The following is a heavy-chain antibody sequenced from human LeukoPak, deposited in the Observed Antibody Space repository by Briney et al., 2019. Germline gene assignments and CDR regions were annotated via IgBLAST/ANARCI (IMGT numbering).Heavy chain of an antibody. J-gene: IGHJ6*03. V-gene: IGHV3-23*01. CDR1: GGSISSYY. CDR2: ISASGGTT. D-gene: IGHD5/OR15-5a*01. CDR3: AKRVSKPYYYMDV. Sequence: ETLSLTCTVSGGSISSYYWSWIRQPPGKGLEWVSTISASGGTTYYADSVKGRFTISRDNSKNTVYLQMNSLRAEDTAVYYCAKRVSKPYYYMDVWGKGTTVTVSS.